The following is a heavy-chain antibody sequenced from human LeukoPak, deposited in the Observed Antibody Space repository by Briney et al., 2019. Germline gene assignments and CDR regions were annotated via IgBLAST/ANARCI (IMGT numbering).Heavy chain of an antibody. J-gene: IGHJ6*03. Sequence: KPSETLSLTCTVSGGSISSDYWSWIRQPPGKGLEWIGYIYYSGSTNYNPSLKSRVTISVDTSKNQFSLKLSSVTAADTAVYYCARMVAARPYYMDVWGKGTTVNVSS. CDR2: IYYSGST. CDR1: GGSISSDY. D-gene: IGHD2-15*01. V-gene: IGHV4-59*01. CDR3: ARMVAARPYYMDV.